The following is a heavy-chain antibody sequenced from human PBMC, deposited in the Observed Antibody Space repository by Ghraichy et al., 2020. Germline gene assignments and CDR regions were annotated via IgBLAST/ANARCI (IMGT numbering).Heavy chain of an antibody. CDR2: IYYSGST. J-gene: IGHJ4*02. V-gene: IGHV4-39*07. CDR3: ARGIYDFWSGDYGQFDY. Sequence: SETLSLTCTVSGSSITSSSYYLGWIRQPPWKRLEWIGNIYYSGSTYYNPSLKSRVTLSVDTSKNQFSLKVTSVTAADTAVYYCARGIYDFWSGDYGQFDYLFRGTLVTVCS. D-gene: IGHD3-3*01. CDR1: GSSITSSSYY.